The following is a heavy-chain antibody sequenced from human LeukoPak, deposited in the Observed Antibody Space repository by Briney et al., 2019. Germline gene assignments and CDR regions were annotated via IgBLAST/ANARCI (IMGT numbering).Heavy chain of an antibody. D-gene: IGHD4/OR15-4a*01. CDR3: ARRAGAYSHSYDY. Sequence: GVSLRLFCTVSGFTVSSNSMSWLRRARGKALEWVSYIYSDNTHYSDSMKGRFTISRDNSKNTLYHQMNSLRAEDTAVYYCARRAGAYSHSYDYWGQGTLVTVSS. V-gene: IGHV3-53*01. CDR2: IYSDNT. CDR1: GFTVSSNS. J-gene: IGHJ4*02.